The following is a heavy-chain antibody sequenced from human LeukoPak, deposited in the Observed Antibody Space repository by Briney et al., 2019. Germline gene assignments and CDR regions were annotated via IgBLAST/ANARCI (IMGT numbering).Heavy chain of an antibody. D-gene: IGHD3-22*01. CDR3: ARDSPTYYDSSGYNY. Sequence: GGSLRLSCAASGFTFSRYWMIWVRQAPGKGLEWVANIKQDGSEKYYVDSVKGRFTISRDNAKNSLYLQMNSLRAEDTAVYYCARDSPTYYDSSGYNYWGQGTLVTVSS. CDR2: IKQDGSEK. V-gene: IGHV3-7*05. J-gene: IGHJ4*02. CDR1: GFTFSRYW.